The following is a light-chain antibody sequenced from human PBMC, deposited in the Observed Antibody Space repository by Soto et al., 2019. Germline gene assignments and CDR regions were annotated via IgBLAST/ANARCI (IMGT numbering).Light chain of an antibody. Sequence: QAVVTQPPSVSGAPGQRVTISCTRSSSNIGRGYDVHWYQQVPGSAPRLLLSGDNTRPSGVPDRFSASRSGTSASLAITALQAEDEADYYCQTFDSSLTISWVFGGGTKVTVL. J-gene: IGLJ3*02. CDR2: GDN. V-gene: IGLV1-40*01. CDR3: QTFDSSLTISWV. CDR1: SSNIGRGYD.